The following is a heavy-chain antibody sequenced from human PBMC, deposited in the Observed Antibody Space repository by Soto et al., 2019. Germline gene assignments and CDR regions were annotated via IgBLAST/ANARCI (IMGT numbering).Heavy chain of an antibody. Sequence: ASVKVSCKASGYTFTSYAISWVRQATGQGLEWMGWISAYNGNTNYAQKLQGRVTMTTDTSTSTAYMDLRSLRSDDTAGYYCARADDYGGNWFDPWGQGTTVTVSS. J-gene: IGHJ5*01. D-gene: IGHD4-17*01. V-gene: IGHV1-18*04. CDR2: ISAYNGNT. CDR3: ARADDYGGNWFDP. CDR1: GYTFTSYA.